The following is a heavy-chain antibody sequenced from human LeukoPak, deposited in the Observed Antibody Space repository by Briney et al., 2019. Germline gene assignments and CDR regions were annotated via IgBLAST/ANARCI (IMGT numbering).Heavy chain of an antibody. Sequence: PGGSPRLSCAASGFAFSSYNMNWVRQAPGKGLEWISYIGSSGSPTHYADSVRGRFTISRDNAKNSLYLQMNSLRDDDTALYYCARRPYSDTSGRLSDVWGQGTTVTVSS. D-gene: IGHD3-22*01. CDR3: ARRPYSDTSGRLSDV. V-gene: IGHV3-48*02. CDR1: GFAFSSYN. CDR2: IGSSGSPT. J-gene: IGHJ6*02.